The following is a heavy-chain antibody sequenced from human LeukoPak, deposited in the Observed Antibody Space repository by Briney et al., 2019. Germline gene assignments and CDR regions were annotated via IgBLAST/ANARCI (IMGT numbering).Heavy chain of an antibody. Sequence: GGSLRLSCAASGFTFSSYSMNWVRQAPGKGLEWVSYVSSSSSTIYYADSVKGRFTISGDNAKNSLYLQMNSLRAEDTAVYYCARDQSGYYYDSSGYYSGPDYWGQGTLVTVSS. D-gene: IGHD3-22*01. CDR1: GFTFSSYS. V-gene: IGHV3-48*01. CDR3: ARDQSGYYYDSSGYYSGPDY. J-gene: IGHJ4*02. CDR2: VSSSSSTI.